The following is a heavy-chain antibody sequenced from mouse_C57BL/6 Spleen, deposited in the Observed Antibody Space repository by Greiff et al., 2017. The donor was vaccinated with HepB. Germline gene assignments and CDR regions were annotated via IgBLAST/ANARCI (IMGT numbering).Heavy chain of an antibody. CDR2: ISGGGGNT. Sequence: EVNLVESGGGLVKPGGSLKLSCAASGFTFSSYTMSWVRQTPEKRLEWVATISGGGGNTYYPDSVKGRFTISRDNAKNTLYLQMSSLRSEDTTVYYCASLSSGYFDYWGQGTTLTVSS. D-gene: IGHD3-2*02. CDR3: ASLSSGYFDY. V-gene: IGHV5-9*04. CDR1: GFTFSSYT. J-gene: IGHJ2*01.